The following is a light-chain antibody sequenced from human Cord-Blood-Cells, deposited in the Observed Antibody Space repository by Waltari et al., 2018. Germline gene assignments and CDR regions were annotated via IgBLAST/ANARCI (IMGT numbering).Light chain of an antibody. CDR3: QQYDNLPLT. J-gene: IGKJ3*01. V-gene: IGKV1-33*01. CDR1: QDISNY. Sequence: DIQMTQSPSSLSASVGDRVTITCQASQDISNYLNWYQQKPGKAPTRLIYDASNLETGVPSRFSGSGSGTEFTFTISSLQPEDIATYYCQQYDNLPLTFGPGTKVDIK. CDR2: DAS.